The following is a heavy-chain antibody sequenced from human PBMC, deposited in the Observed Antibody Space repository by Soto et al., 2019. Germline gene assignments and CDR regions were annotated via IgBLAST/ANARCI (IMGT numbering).Heavy chain of an antibody. CDR3: AQVNYDILTG. CDR2: LSGSGGNT. J-gene: IGHJ4*02. D-gene: IGHD3-9*01. Sequence: EVQLLESGGGFIQPGGSLRLSCAASGFTFSSYAMSWVRQAPGKGLEWVSALSGSGGNTYYADSVKGRFTISRDNSKNTLYLQMNILRAEDTAVYYCAQVNYDILTGWGQGTLVTVSS. CDR1: GFTFSSYA. V-gene: IGHV3-23*01.